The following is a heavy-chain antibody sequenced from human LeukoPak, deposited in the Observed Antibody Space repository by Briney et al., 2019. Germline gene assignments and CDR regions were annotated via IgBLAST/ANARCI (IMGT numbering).Heavy chain of an antibody. Sequence: GGSLRLSCAASGFTFSSYWMHWVRHAPGKGLVWVSRINSDGTSTTYADSVKGRFTISRNNAKNTLYLQMNSLRAEDTAVYYCARTAVAGNDYWGQGTLVTVSS. J-gene: IGHJ4*02. CDR3: ARTAVAGNDY. CDR2: INSDGTST. V-gene: IGHV3-74*01. CDR1: GFTFSSYW. D-gene: IGHD6-19*01.